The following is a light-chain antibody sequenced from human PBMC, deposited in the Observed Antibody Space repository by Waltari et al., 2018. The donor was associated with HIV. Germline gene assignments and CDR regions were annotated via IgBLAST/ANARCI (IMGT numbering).Light chain of an antibody. J-gene: IGKJ2*01. Sequence: IQMTQSPSSLSASVGDSVPITCQASQDIRNYLSWYQQKPGKAPKLLIYDASNLETGVPSRFSGGGSGTDFTFTISSLQPEDIATYYCQQYDNLPYTFGQGTKLEIK. V-gene: IGKV1-33*01. CDR3: QQYDNLPYT. CDR2: DAS. CDR1: QDIRNY.